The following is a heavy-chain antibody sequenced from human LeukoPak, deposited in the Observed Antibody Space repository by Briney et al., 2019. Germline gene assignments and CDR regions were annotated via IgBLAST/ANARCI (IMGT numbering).Heavy chain of an antibody. CDR1: GFTFSSHG. CDR3: ARDSYDYVWGSYRFLDY. V-gene: IGHV3-21*01. CDR2: IGGTGGFIT. D-gene: IGHD3-16*02. Sequence: MTGGSLRLSCAASGFTFSSHGMNWVRQAPGKGLEWVSGIGGTGGFITYYAESVKGRSTVSRDNAKNSLYLQMNSLRAEDTAVYYCARDSYDYVWGSYRFLDYWGQGTLVTVSS. J-gene: IGHJ4*02.